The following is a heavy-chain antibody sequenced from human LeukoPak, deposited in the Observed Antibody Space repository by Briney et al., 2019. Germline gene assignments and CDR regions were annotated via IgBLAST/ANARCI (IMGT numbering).Heavy chain of an antibody. CDR1: GGSISSSNW. J-gene: IGHJ4*02. Sequence: SETLSLTCAVSGGSISSSNWWSWVRQPPGKGLEWIGEIYHSGSTNYNPSLKSRVTISVDKSKNQFSLKLSSVTAADTAVYYCARRSGSGYRDFDYWGQGTLVTVSS. CDR3: ARRSGSGYRDFDY. V-gene: IGHV4-4*02. D-gene: IGHD3-22*01. CDR2: IYHSGST.